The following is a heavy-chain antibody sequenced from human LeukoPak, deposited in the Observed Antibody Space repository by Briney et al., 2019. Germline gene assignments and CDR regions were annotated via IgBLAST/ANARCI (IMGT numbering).Heavy chain of an antibody. CDR3: AHGTVYQLDY. J-gene: IGHJ4*02. V-gene: IGHV3-23*01. D-gene: IGHD2-2*01. CDR2: ISGSGVNT. CDR1: EFPLRNYG. Sequence: PGGTLRLSCAASEFPLRNYGMSWVRQAPGKGLEWVSGISGSGVNTDYADSVKGRFTISRDDSKNTLYLQMNSLRAEDTAVYYCAHGTVYQLDYWGQGTLVTVSS.